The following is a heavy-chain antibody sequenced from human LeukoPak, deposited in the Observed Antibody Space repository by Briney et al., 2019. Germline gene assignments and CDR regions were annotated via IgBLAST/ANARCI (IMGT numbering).Heavy chain of an antibody. CDR1: GGTFSSYA. CDR2: IIPIFGTA. V-gene: IGHV1-69*01. Sequence: VASVKVSCKASGGTFSSYAISWVRQAPGQGLEWMGGIIPIFGTANYAQKFQGRVTITADESTSTAYMELSSLRSEDTAVYYCATPTVTTSYYYYYGMDVWGQGTTVTVSS. J-gene: IGHJ6*02. CDR3: ATPTVTTSYYYYYGMDV. D-gene: IGHD4-17*01.